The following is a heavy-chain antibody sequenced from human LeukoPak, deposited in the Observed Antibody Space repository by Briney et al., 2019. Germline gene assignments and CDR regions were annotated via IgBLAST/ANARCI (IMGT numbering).Heavy chain of an antibody. CDR2: IKQDGSEK. V-gene: IGHV3-7*01. D-gene: IGHD2-2*01. J-gene: IGHJ4*02. CDR1: GYIFSTYW. Sequence: GGSLRLSCVGSGYIFSTYWVNWVRQAPGKGLEWVANIKQDGSEKYHVDSVKGRFTISRDNAKNSLYLQMDSLRVEDTAVYYCARGRECSGTGCYLPGIYWGQGILVTVSS. CDR3: ARGRECSGTGCYLPGIY.